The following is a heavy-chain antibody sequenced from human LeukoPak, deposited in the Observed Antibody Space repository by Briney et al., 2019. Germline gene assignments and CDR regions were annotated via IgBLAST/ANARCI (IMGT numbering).Heavy chain of an antibody. J-gene: IGHJ6*04. D-gene: IGHD6-13*01. CDR3: ARSYSSSRFIMDV. V-gene: IGHV4-59*12. Sequence: SETLSLTCTVSGGSISSYYWSWIRQPPGKGLEWIGYIYYSGSTNYNPSLKSRVTISVDTSKNQFSLKLSSVTAADTAVYYCARSYSSSRFIMDVWGKGTTVTVSS. CDR2: IYYSGST. CDR1: GGSISSYY.